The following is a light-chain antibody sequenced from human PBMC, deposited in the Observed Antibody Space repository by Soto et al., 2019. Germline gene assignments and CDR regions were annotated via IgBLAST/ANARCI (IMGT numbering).Light chain of an antibody. CDR2: RNN. CDR1: NSNIGSKY. V-gene: IGLV1-47*01. Sequence: QSALTQPPSASGTPGQRVTISCSGSNSNIGSKYVYWYQQLPGTAPKLLLYRNNQRPSGVPDQFSGSKSGTSASLAISGLRSEDEADYYCAAWDNSLVGGPAFGGGTKLTVL. J-gene: IGLJ2*01. CDR3: AAWDNSLVGGPA.